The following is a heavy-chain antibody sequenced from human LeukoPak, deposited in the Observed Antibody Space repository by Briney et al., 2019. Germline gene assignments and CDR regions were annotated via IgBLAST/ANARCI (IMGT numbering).Heavy chain of an antibody. Sequence: ASVKVSCKASGYTFTGDYMHWVRQAPGQGLEWMGWINPSSGGTNYAQKFQGRVTMTRDTSISTAYMELSALRSDDTAVYYCARGRSNYVLWGQGTLVTVSS. V-gene: IGHV1-2*02. CDR1: GYTFTGDY. CDR2: INPSSGGT. CDR3: ARGRSNYVL. D-gene: IGHD4-11*01. J-gene: IGHJ4*02.